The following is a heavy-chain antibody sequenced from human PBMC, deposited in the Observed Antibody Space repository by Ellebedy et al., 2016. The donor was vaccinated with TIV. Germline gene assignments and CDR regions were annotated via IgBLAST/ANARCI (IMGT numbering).Heavy chain of an antibody. D-gene: IGHD2-2*01. CDR3: ARERGNLVVVPAAIDYYFDY. V-gene: IGHV4-31*11. J-gene: IGHJ4*02. CDR1: GGSFSGYY. Sequence: MPSETLSLTCAVYGGSFSGYYWSWIRQHPGKGLEWIGYIYYSGSTYYNPSLKSRVTISVDTSKNQFSLKLSSVTAADTAVYYCARERGNLVVVPAAIDYYFDYWGQGTLVTVSS. CDR2: IYYSGST.